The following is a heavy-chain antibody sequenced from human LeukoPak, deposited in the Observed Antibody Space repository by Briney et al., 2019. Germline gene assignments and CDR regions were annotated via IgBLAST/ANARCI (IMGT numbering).Heavy chain of an antibody. J-gene: IGHJ4*02. CDR1: GFTFSSYG. CDR3: ARPRYSYGSGTDY. CDR2: ISYDGSNK. D-gene: IGHD5-18*01. Sequence: PGGSLRLSCAASGFTFSSYGMHWVRQALGKGLEWVAVISYDGSNKYYADSVKGRFTISRDNSKNTLYLQMNSLRAEDTAVYYCARPRYSYGSGTDYWGQGTLVTVSS. V-gene: IGHV3-30*03.